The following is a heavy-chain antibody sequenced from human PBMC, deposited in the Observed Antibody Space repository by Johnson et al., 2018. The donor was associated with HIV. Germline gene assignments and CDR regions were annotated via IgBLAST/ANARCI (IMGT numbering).Heavy chain of an antibody. CDR3: ARPVAGMNDAFDI. J-gene: IGHJ3*02. V-gene: IGHV3-30-3*01. CDR2: ISYDGSNK. Sequence: VQVVESGGGVVQPGRSLRLSCAASGFTFSSYAMHWVRQAPGKGLEWVAVISYDGSNKYYADSVKGRFTISRDNSKNTLYLQMNSLRAEDTAVYYCARPVAGMNDAFDIWGQGTMVTVSS. CDR1: GFTFSSYA. D-gene: IGHD6-19*01.